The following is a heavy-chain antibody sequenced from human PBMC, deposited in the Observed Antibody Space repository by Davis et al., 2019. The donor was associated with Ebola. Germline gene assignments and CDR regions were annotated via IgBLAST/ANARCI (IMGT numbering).Heavy chain of an antibody. V-gene: IGHV1-2*06. CDR1: GYSFTGYY. D-gene: IGHD2-2*01. CDR3: ARGEDCTSASCSTY. CDR2: INPNSGGT. Sequence: AASVKVSCKASGYSFTGYYIHWVRQAPGQGLEWMGRINPNSGGTNYAQKFQGRVTMTRDTSISTVYMEFIKLTSDDTAVYYCARGEDCTSASCSTYWGQGTLVTVSS. J-gene: IGHJ4*02.